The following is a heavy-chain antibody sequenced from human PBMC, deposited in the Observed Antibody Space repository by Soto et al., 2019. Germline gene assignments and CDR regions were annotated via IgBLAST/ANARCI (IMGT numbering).Heavy chain of an antibody. J-gene: IGHJ4*02. Sequence: GGSLRLSCEASGFTFSNYAMSWVRQAPGKGLEWVSGIDDGGASTYYADSMKGRFTISRDNSKNTLYLQMNGLRVEDTAVYYCATVHNTSRSFDYWGQGTLVTVSS. D-gene: IGHD1-20*01. CDR1: GFTFSNYA. CDR3: ATVHNTSRSFDY. CDR2: IDDGGAST. V-gene: IGHV3-23*01.